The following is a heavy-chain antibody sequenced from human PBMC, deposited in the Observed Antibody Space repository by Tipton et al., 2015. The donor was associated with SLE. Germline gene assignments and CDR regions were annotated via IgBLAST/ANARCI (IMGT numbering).Heavy chain of an antibody. V-gene: IGHV4-59*08. CDR2: IYYSGST. J-gene: IGHJ4*02. D-gene: IGHD3-22*01. CDR3: ARRLGSSGFDY. Sequence: TLSLTCTVSGSPISSYYWSWIRQPPGKGLEWIGYIYYSGSTNYNPSLKSRVTISVDTSKNQFSLKLSSVTAADTAVYYCARRLGSSGFDYWGQGTLVTVSS. CDR1: GSPISSYY.